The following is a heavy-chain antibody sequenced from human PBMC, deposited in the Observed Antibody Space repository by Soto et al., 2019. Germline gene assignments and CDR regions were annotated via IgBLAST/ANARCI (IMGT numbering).Heavy chain of an antibody. CDR1: GFTVSSND. J-gene: IGHJ6*02. V-gene: IGHV3-53*01. CDR2: IYSGGST. D-gene: IGHD3-3*01. CDR3: ARALQCDFWSGYACGMDV. Sequence: GGSLRLSCAASGFTVSSNDMSWVRPAPGKVLEWVSVIYSGGSTYYADSVKGRFTISRDNSKNTLYLQMNSLRAEDTAVYYCARALQCDFWSGYACGMDVWGQGTTVTVSS.